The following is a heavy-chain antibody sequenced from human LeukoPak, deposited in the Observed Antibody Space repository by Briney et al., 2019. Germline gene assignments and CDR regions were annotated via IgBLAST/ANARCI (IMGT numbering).Heavy chain of an antibody. CDR1: GGSISSSSYY. CDR3: ARATSRNSSGWYKDY. J-gene: IGHJ4*02. D-gene: IGHD6-19*01. Sequence: SETLSLTCTVSGGSISSSSYYWGRIRQPPGKGLEWIGSIYYSGSTYYNPSLKSRVTISVDTSKNQFSLKLSSVTAADTAVYYCARATSRNSSGWYKDYWGQGTLVTVSS. V-gene: IGHV4-39*07. CDR2: IYYSGST.